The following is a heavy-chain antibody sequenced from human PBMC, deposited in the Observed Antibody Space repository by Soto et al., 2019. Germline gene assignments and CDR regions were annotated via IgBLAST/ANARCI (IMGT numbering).Heavy chain of an antibody. CDR2: ISATGGGT. V-gene: IGHV3-23*01. J-gene: IGHJ4*02. CDR1: GFKFSNYA. Sequence: GGSLRLSCAASGFKFSNYAMSWVRQAPGKGLEWVSLISATGGGTYYADSVKGRFTISRDNSHNTLYLQVHSLTAEDTAVYYCAKDRREGGKSAFYFDFWGQGAQVTVSS. D-gene: IGHD3-16*01. CDR3: AKDRREGGKSAFYFDF.